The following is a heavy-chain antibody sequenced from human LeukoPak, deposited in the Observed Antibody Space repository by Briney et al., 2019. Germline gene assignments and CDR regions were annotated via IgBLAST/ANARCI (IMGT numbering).Heavy chain of an antibody. CDR2: IYHSGST. D-gene: IGHD3-10*01. CDR1: GYSISSGYY. Sequence: SETLSLTCTVSGYSISSGYYWGWIRQPPGKGLEWIGSIYHSGSTYYNPSLKSRVTISVDTSKNQFSLKLSSVTAADTAVYYCARDQVGGVIRWFAPWGQGTLVTVSS. V-gene: IGHV4-38-2*02. CDR3: ARDQVGGVIRWFAP. J-gene: IGHJ5*02.